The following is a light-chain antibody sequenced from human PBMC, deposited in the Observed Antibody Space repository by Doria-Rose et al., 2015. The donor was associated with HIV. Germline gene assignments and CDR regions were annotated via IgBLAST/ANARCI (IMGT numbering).Light chain of an antibody. CDR3: HQYGTSWT. Sequence: TQSPGTLSLSPGERATLSCRASQSFSSTYLAWYQQNPGQAPSLLIYDGSTRATGIPDRFSASGSGTDFTLTINRLEPEDFAPYYCHQYGTSWTFGQGTKVEI. J-gene: IGKJ1*01. V-gene: IGKV3-20*01. CDR1: QSFSSTY. CDR2: DGS.